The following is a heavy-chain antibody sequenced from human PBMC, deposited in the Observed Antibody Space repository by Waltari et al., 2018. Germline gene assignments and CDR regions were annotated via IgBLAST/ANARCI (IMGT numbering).Heavy chain of an antibody. CDR3: ASIPGPPPHGVPFDY. D-gene: IGHD2-2*01. CDR2: IYYSGST. J-gene: IGHJ4*02. V-gene: IGHV4-39*07. Sequence: QLQLQESGPGLVKPSETLSLTCTVSGGSISSSSYYWGWIRQPPGKGLEWIGSIYYSGSTYYNPSLKSRVTISVDTSKNQFSLKLSSVTAADTAVYYCASIPGPPPHGVPFDYWGQGTLVTVSS. CDR1: GGSISSSSYY.